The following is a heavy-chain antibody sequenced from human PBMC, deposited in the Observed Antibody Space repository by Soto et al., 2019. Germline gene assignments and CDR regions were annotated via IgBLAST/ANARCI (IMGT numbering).Heavy chain of an antibody. D-gene: IGHD1-26*01. J-gene: IGHJ4*02. V-gene: IGHV3-30-3*01. CDR2: ISYGGSDK. CDR1: GFTFNSYA. CDR3: TRDPGIGFDY. Sequence: QVQLVESGGGVVQPGRSLRLSCAASGFTFNSYAIHWVRQAPGKGLEWVAVISYGGSDKYYADSVKGRFTVSRDNSKNTLYLQMNSLRAEDTAIYYCTRDPGIGFDYWGQGTLVIVSS.